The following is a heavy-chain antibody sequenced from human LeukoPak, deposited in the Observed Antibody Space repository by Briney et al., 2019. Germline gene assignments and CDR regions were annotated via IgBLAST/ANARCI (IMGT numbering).Heavy chain of an antibody. CDR2: IIHSGST. D-gene: IGHD2-21*02. J-gene: IGHJ4*02. CDR1: TGSFSGYY. CDR3: ARTPCGGDCYSDY. Sequence: RSSETLSLTCAVYTGSFSGYYWSWIRQPPGKGLEWIGEIIHSGSTNYNPSLKSRVTISVDTSKNQFSLKLNSVTTAATAVYYCARTPCGGDCYSDYWGQGTLVTVSS. V-gene: IGHV4-34*12.